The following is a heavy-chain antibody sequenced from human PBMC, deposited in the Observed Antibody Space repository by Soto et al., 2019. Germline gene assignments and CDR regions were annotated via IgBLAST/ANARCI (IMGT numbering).Heavy chain of an antibody. CDR1: GFTFGSFT. V-gene: IGHV3-21*06. CDR2: ISSSSAYI. J-gene: IGHJ4*02. CDR3: ARDGLTFGGD. Sequence: EVHLVAAGGGLVKPGESLTLSCAASGFTFGSFTLNWVRQAPGKGLEWVSSISSSSAYIYYAESVKGRFTISRDNARSTLYLQMNSLRLDDTAVYFCARDGLTFGGDWGQGTLVAVSS. D-gene: IGHD3-16*01.